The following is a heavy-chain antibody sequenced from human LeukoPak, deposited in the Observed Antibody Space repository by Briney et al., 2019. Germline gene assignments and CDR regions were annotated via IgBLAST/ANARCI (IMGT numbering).Heavy chain of an antibody. CDR1: GFSFTNYW. V-gene: IGHV5-51*01. CDR3: ARRRYYDSSGYFDY. D-gene: IGHD3-22*01. J-gene: IGHJ4*02. Sequence: GESLKISCKGSGFSFTNYWIGWVRQMPGKGLEWMGIIYPGDSDTRYSPSFQGQVTISADKSISTAYLQWSSLKASDTAMYYCARRRYYDSSGYFDYWGQGTLVTVSS. CDR2: IYPGDSDT.